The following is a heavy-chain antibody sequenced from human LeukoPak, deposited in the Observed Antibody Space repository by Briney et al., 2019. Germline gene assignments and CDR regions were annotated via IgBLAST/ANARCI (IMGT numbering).Heavy chain of an antibody. CDR3: ARDKEGGYDILTGYSLPLAFDI. D-gene: IGHD3-9*01. CDR2: ISYSGST. Sequence: PSETLSLTCTVSGGSISGYYWSWIRQPPGKGLEWIGFISYSGSTNYNPSLKSRVTISVDTSKNQFSLKLSSVTAADTAVYYCARDKEGGYDILTGYSLPLAFDIWGQGTMVTVSS. J-gene: IGHJ3*02. V-gene: IGHV4-59*12. CDR1: GGSISGYY.